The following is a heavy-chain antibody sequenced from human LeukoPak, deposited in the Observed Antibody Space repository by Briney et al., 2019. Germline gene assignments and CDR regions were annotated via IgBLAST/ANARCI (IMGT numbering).Heavy chain of an antibody. D-gene: IGHD2-21*01. V-gene: IGHV1-8*01. CDR2: MNPISGYT. J-gene: IGHJ5*01. Sequence: ASVTVSFKASGYTFTNYNVNWVRQATGQGLEWMGWMNPISGYTGYAQKFQGRVTMTRDTSISTAYMELSSLRSEDTAVYYCARGLDGDFLDYNWFDSWGQGTLVTASS. CDR1: GYTFTNYN. CDR3: ARGLDGDFLDYNWFDS.